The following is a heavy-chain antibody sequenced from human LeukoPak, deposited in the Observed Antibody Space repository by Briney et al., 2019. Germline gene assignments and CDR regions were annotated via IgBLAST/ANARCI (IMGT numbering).Heavy chain of an antibody. V-gene: IGHV4-59*08. J-gene: IGHJ4*02. CDR1: GGSISSYY. CDR2: FYYSGST. Sequence: PSETLSLTCSVSGGSISSYYWSWIRQPPGKGLEWVGYFYYSGSTNYNPSLKSQATISVDTSKTQFSLKRSSVTAADTAVYYCARLINKPIAATGTGHFDHWGQGTLVTVSA. D-gene: IGHD6-13*01. CDR3: ARLINKPIAATGTGHFDH.